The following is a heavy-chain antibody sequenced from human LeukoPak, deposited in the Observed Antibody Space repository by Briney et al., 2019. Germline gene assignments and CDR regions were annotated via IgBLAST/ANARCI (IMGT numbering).Heavy chain of an antibody. V-gene: IGHV4-39*01. Sequence: PSETLSLTCTVSGGSISSSSYYWGWICQPPGKGLEWIGSIYYSGSTYYNPSLKSRVTISVDTSKNQFSLKLSSVTAADTAVYYCARHTTYRDYYYYYYMDVWGKGTTVTVSS. CDR1: GGSISSSSYY. CDR3: ARHTTYRDYYYYYYMDV. CDR2: IYYSGST. D-gene: IGHD1-14*01. J-gene: IGHJ6*03.